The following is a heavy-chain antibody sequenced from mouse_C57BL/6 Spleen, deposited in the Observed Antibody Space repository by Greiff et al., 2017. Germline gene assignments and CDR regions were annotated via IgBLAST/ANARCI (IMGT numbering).Heavy chain of an antibody. J-gene: IGHJ2*01. CDR1: GYTFTSYW. D-gene: IGHD1-1*01. Sequence: VQLQQPGAELVMPGASVKLSCKASGYTFTSYWMHWVKQRPGQGLEWIGEIDPSDSYTNYNQQFKSKSTLTVDKPSSTAYMQLSSLTSEGSAVYFCARDYYGSSYVLDYWGQGTTLTVSS. CDR3: ARDYYGSSYVLDY. CDR2: IDPSDSYT. V-gene: IGHV1-69*01.